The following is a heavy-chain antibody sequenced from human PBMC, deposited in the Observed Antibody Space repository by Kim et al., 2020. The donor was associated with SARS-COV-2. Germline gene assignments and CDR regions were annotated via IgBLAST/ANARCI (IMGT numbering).Heavy chain of an antibody. CDR2: VYHSVST. D-gene: IGHD2-15*01. Sequence: SETLSLTCTVSGAYITNHYWSWIRQPPGKGLEWIGNVYHSVSTSYNPSLKSRVTMSVETSKRQFSLQVTSVTAADTAIYYCVREGYFDGGSFFFDSWGPGTLVTVSS. V-gene: IGHV4-59*11. CDR1: GAYITNHY. CDR3: VREGYFDGGSFFFDS. J-gene: IGHJ5*01.